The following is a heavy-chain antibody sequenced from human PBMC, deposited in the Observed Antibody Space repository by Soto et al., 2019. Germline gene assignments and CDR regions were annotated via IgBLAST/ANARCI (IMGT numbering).Heavy chain of an antibody. CDR1: GFTFSSYG. D-gene: IGHD3-9*01. Sequence: GGSLRLSCAASGFTFSSYGMHWVRQAPGKGLEWVAVIWYDGSNKYYADSVKGRFTISRDNSKNTLYLQMNSLRAEDTAVYYCARDRRYFGLFDYWGQGTLVTAPQ. CDR3: ARDRRYFGLFDY. V-gene: IGHV3-33*01. J-gene: IGHJ4*02. CDR2: IWYDGSNK.